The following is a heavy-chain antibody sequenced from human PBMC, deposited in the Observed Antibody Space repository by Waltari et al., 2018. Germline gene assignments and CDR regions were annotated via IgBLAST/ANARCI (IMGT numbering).Heavy chain of an antibody. CDR1: GFTFSSYW. Sequence: EVQLVASGGGLVQPGGSLRLSCAASGFTFSSYWMSWVRQAPGKGLDGVANIKQDGSEKYDVDSVKGRCTISRDNAKNSLYLQMNSLRAEDTAVYYCARELELLDYWGQGTLVTVSS. J-gene: IGHJ4*02. CDR2: IKQDGSEK. V-gene: IGHV3-7*01. D-gene: IGHD1-7*01. CDR3: ARELELLDY.